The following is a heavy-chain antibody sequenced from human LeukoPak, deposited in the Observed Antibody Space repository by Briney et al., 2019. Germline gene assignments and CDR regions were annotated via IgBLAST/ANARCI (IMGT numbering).Heavy chain of an antibody. D-gene: IGHD5-12*01. CDR2: ISSSSYI. CDR1: GFTFSSYS. Sequence: NPGGSLRLSCAASGFTFSSYSMNWVRQAPGKGLEWVSSISSSSYIYYADSVKGRFTISRDNAKNSLYLQMNSLRAEDTAVYYCARTVPGYSGWYFDYWGQGTLVTVSS. V-gene: IGHV3-21*01. J-gene: IGHJ4*02. CDR3: ARTVPGYSGWYFDY.